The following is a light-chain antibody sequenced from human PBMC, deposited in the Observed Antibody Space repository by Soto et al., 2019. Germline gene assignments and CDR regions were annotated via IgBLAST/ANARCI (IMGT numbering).Light chain of an antibody. J-gene: IGKJ3*01. Sequence: EIVMTQSPATLSVSPGERATLSCRASQSVSSNLAWYQQKPGQAPRLLIYGASTRPTGIPGRFSGSGSGTEFTRTISSLQYEDFAVYYCQQYNNWPPFTFGPGTKVDI. CDR2: GAS. CDR3: QQYNNWPPFT. V-gene: IGKV3-15*01. CDR1: QSVSSN.